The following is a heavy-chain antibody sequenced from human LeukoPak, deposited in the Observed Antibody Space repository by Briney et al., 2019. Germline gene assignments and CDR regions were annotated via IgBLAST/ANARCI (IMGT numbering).Heavy chain of an antibody. CDR2: IKPDDSEI. Sequence: GGSLRLSCAASGFSFSNNWMSWVRQAPGKGLEWVANIKPDDSEIYYVASVKGRFTISRDNTKNSVYLQMTSLRDEDTAIYYCARGRAIDIWGRGTMVIVSS. CDR3: ARGRAIDI. V-gene: IGHV3-7*04. J-gene: IGHJ3*02. CDR1: GFSFSNNW.